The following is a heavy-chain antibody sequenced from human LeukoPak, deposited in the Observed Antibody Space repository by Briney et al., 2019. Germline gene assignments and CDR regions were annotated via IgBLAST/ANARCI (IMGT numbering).Heavy chain of an antibody. D-gene: IGHD3-22*01. CDR1: GYTFSNYG. CDR3: ARSHSSSLRAPFGY. Sequence: ASVKVSCKASGYTFSNYGIIWVRQAPGKGLEWMGWINPYNGNTNLGQKVQGRLTMTTDTTTRTAYMELRNLRSDDTAVYYCARSHSSSLRAPFGYWGQGTLVTVSS. CDR2: INPYNGNT. J-gene: IGHJ4*02. V-gene: IGHV1-18*01.